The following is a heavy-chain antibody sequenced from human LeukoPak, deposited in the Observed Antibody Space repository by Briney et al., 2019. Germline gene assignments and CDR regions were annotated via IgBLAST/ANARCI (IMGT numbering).Heavy chain of an antibody. J-gene: IGHJ5*02. CDR3: ARVSLGYYDSSGFGNWFDP. CDR1: GGSISSSNW. CDR2: IYHSGGT. D-gene: IGHD3-22*01. Sequence: PSGTLSLTCAVSGGSISSSNWWSWVRQPPGKGLEWIGEIYHSGGTNYNPSLKSRVTILVDKSKNQFSLKLSSVTAADTAVYYCARVSLGYYDSSGFGNWFDPWGQGTLVTVSS. V-gene: IGHV4-4*02.